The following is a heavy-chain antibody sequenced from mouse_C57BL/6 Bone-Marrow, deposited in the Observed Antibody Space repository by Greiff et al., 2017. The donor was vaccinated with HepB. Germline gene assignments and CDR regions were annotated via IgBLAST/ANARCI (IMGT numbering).Heavy chain of an antibody. Sequence: EVHLVESGGGLVQPGGSLSLSCAASGFTFTDYYMSWVRQPPGKALEWVGFIRNKANGYTTEYIASVKGRFTISRDNSQSILYLQMNALRAEDSATYYCASSYYYGSSYEDYWGQGTSVTVSS. J-gene: IGHJ4*01. D-gene: IGHD1-1*01. CDR1: GFTFTDYY. V-gene: IGHV7-3*01. CDR3: ASSYYYGSSYEDY. CDR2: IRNKANGYTT.